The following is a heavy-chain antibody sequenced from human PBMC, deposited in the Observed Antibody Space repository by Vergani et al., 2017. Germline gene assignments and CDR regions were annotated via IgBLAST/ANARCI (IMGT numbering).Heavy chain of an antibody. CDR1: GYTFTSYA. Sequence: QVQLVQSGSELKKPGASVKVSCKASGYTFTSYAMNWVRQAPGQGFEWMGWINTKTGNPTYAQGFTGRFVFSLDTSVSTAYLQISSQKAEDTAVHYCARGGNYYGSGSYYWGDAFDIWGQGTMVTVSS. CDR3: ARGGNYYGSGSYYWGDAFDI. J-gene: IGHJ3*02. V-gene: IGHV7-4-1*02. CDR2: INTKTGNP. D-gene: IGHD3-10*01.